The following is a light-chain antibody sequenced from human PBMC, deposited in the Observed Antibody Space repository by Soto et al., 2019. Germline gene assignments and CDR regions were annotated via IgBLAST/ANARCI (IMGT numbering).Light chain of an antibody. CDR2: EVS. V-gene: IGLV2-14*01. CDR3: SSYSDRSPCV. J-gene: IGLJ1*01. Sequence: QSVLTQPASVSGSPGQSITISCTGTNSDVGGYNYVTWYQQHRGKAPKLIIYEVSNRPSGVSNRFSGSKSGHTASLTISGLQAADEADYYCSSYSDRSPCVFGTGTKLTVL. CDR1: NSDVGGYNY.